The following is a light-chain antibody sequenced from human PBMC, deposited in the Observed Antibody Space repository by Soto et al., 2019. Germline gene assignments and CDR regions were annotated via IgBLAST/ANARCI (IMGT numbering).Light chain of an antibody. CDR2: QTS. V-gene: IGKV3-11*01. CDR3: HQRQSWPRT. J-gene: IGKJ1*01. CDR1: QYINTR. Sequence: EIMLSQSPATLSSFPGDRVTLSCRASQYINTRLAWYQHRLGQAPRLLIYQTSLRAAGIPARLSASGSGTDFTLTISDVQPEDFALYYCHQRQSWPRTCGQGTKV.